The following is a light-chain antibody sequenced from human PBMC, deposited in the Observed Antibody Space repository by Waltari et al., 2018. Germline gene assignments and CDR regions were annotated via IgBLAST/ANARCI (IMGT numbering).Light chain of an antibody. CDR1: SGSIASNF. CDR2: EDN. CDR3: QSYDSNSVI. Sequence: NFMLTQPHSVSESPGKTVTIPCTRSSGSIASNFVQWYQQRPGSATTTVIYEDNQRPSGVPDRFSGSIDSSSNSASLTISGLKTEDEADYYCQSYDSNSVIFGGGTKLTVL. V-gene: IGLV6-57*03. J-gene: IGLJ2*01.